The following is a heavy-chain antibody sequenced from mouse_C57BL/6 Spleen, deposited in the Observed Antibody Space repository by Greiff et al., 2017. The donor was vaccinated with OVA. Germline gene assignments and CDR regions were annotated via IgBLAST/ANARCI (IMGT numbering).Heavy chain of an antibody. CDR3: ARAGDDPDGAMDY. CDR1: GFTFSDYY. D-gene: IGHD2-3*01. Sequence: EVQLMESGGGLVQPGGSLKLSCAASGFTFSDYYMYWVRQTPEKRLEWVAYISNGGGSTYYPDTVKGRFTISRDNSNNTLYLQMSRLKAEDTAMYYGARAGDDPDGAMDYWGQGTSVTVSS. V-gene: IGHV5-12*01. J-gene: IGHJ4*01. CDR2: ISNGGGST.